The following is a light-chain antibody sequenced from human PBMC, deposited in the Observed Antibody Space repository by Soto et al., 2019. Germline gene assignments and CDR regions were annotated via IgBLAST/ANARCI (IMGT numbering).Light chain of an antibody. CDR2: DVT. J-gene: IGLJ1*01. CDR3: CSYAGSHTKYV. V-gene: IGLV2-11*01. Sequence: QSALTQPRSVSGTPGPSVTISCTGTSSDVAGYRYVSWYQQHPGKAPKVIIYDVTQRPSAVPDRFSGSKSGNAASLTISGLQAEDEADYSCCSYAGSHTKYVFGSGTNVPVL. CDR1: SSDVAGYRY.